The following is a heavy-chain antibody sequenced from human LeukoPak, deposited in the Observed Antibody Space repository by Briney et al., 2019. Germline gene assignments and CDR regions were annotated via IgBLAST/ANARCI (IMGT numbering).Heavy chain of an antibody. CDR1: GFTFSSYA. D-gene: IGHD2-2*02. V-gene: IGHV3-23*01. J-gene: IGHJ4*02. Sequence: GGSLRLSCAASGFTFSSYAMSWVRQAPGKGLEWVSAISGSGGSTYYADSVKGRFTISRDNSKNTLYLRMNSLRAEDTAVYYCAKVGFCSSTSCYRSGGRSDYWGQGTLVTVSS. CDR3: AKVGFCSSTSCYRSGGRSDY. CDR2: ISGSGGST.